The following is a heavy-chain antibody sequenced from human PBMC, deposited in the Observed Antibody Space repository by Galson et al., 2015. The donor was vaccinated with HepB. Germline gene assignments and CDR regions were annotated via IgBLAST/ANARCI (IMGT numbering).Heavy chain of an antibody. CDR1: GGTFSTYA. J-gene: IGHJ4*02. CDR3: AREGIAAPKNPVDY. Sequence: SVKVSCKASGGTFSTYAISWVRQAPGHGLEWMGGITPLFGTANYAPKFQGRVTITADESTSTVYMEMSGLRFEDTAVYYCAREGIAAPKNPVDYWGQGTLVTVSS. CDR2: ITPLFGTA. D-gene: IGHD6-13*01. V-gene: IGHV1-69*13.